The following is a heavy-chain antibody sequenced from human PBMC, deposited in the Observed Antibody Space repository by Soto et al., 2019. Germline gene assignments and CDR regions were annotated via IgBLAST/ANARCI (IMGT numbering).Heavy chain of an antibody. CDR3: TGITRFRGMDV. J-gene: IGHJ6*02. D-gene: IGHD3-10*01. CDR2: TYYKSKWNN. V-gene: IGHV6-1*01. Sequence: RSQTLSLTCVISGDSVSSNSAGWNWIRQSPSRGLEWLGRTYYKSKWNNDYALSVKSRITINPGTSKNQFSLHLYSVTPEDTAVYYCTGITRFRGMDVWGQGTPVTVSS. CDR1: GDSVSSNSAG.